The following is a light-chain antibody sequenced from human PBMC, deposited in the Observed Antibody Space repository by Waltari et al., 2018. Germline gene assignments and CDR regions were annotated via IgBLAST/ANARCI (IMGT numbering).Light chain of an antibody. Sequence: DIVMTQSPDSLAVSLGERATINCKSSQSVLYSSNNKNYLAWYQQKPGQPPKLLIYWASTRESGVPDRFSGSGSGTDFTLTISSLQAEDVAVYYCQQYYRTPPRVTFGPGTKVYIK. CDR2: WAS. J-gene: IGKJ3*01. CDR3: QQYYRTPPRVT. V-gene: IGKV4-1*01. CDR1: QSVLYSSNNKNY.